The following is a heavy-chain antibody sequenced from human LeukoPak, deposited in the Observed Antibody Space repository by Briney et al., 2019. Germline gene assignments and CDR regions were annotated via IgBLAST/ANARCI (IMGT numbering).Heavy chain of an antibody. V-gene: IGHV1-69*05. D-gene: IGHD2-2*01. CDR1: GGTFSSYA. CDR3: ARGVGYCSSTSCPFNYYYYYMDV. J-gene: IGHJ6*03. Sequence: SVKVSCKASGGTFSSYAISWVRQAPGQGLEWMGGIIPIFGTANYVQKFQGRVTITTDESTSTAYMELSSLRSEDTAVYYCARGVGYCSSTSCPFNYYYYYMDVWGKGTTVTVSS. CDR2: IIPIFGTA.